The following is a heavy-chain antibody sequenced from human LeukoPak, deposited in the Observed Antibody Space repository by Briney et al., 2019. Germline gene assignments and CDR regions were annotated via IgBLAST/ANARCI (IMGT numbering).Heavy chain of an antibody. J-gene: IGHJ6*03. CDR3: ARRGYCSSTSCPNSYYYYYMDV. CDR1: GFTFSSYS. Sequence: GGSLRLSCAASGFTFSSYSMNWVRQAPGKGLEWVSSISSSSSYIYYADSVKGRFTISRDNAKNSLYLQMNSLRAEDTAVYYCARRGYCSSTSCPNSYYYYYMDVWGKGTTVTVSS. V-gene: IGHV3-21*01. CDR2: ISSSSSYI. D-gene: IGHD2-2*01.